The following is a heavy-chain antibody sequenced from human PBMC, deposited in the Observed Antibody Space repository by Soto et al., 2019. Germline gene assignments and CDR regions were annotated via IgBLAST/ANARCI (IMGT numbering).Heavy chain of an antibody. CDR1: GGSISSSSYY. CDR3: AGPSGSPGFFDY. D-gene: IGHD6-19*01. Sequence: QLQLQESGPGLVKPSETLSLTCTVSGGSISSSSYYWGWIRQPPGKGLEWIGSIYYSGSTYYNPSLKSRVTISVDTSKNQFSLKLSSVTAADTAVYYCAGPSGSPGFFDYWGQGTLVTVSS. CDR2: IYYSGST. J-gene: IGHJ4*02. V-gene: IGHV4-39*01.